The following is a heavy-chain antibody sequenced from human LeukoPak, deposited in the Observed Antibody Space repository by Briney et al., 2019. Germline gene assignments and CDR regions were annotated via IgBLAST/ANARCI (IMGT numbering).Heavy chain of an antibody. CDR1: GGSITSGGYY. J-gene: IGHJ4*02. V-gene: IGHV4-31*03. CDR3: ARDSGSYYFDY. D-gene: IGHD1-26*01. Sequence: TSETLSLTCTVSGGSITSGGYYWSWIRQHPGKGLEWIGYIYYSGSTYYNPSLKSRVSMSVDTSENQFSLKLRSVTAADTAVYYCARDSGSYYFDYWGQGTLVTVSS. CDR2: IYYSGST.